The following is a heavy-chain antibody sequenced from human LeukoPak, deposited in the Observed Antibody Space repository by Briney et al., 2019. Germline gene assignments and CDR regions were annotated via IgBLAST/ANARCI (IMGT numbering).Heavy chain of an antibody. V-gene: IGHV1-3*01. J-gene: IGHJ6*02. CDR3: AREKSNGMDV. CDR2: INAGNGNT. Sequence: ASVKVSCKASGYTFTSYAMHWVRQAPGQRLEWMGWINAGNGNTKHSQKFQGRVTITRDTSASTAYMELSSLRSEDTAVYYCAREKSNGMDVWGQGTTVTVSS. CDR1: GYTFTSYA.